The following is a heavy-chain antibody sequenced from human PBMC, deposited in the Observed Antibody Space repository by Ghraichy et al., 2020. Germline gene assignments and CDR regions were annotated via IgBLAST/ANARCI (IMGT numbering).Heavy chain of an antibody. Sequence: GESLNISCKGSGYSFTSYWIGWVRQMPGKGLEWMGIIYPGDSETRYSPSFQGQVTISADKSISTAYLQWSSLKASDTAMYYCARLPLTDIVVVPAAKGGYFDYWGQGTLVTVSS. CDR2: IYPGDSET. V-gene: IGHV5-51*01. D-gene: IGHD2-2*01. CDR1: GYSFTSYW. J-gene: IGHJ4*02. CDR3: ARLPLTDIVVVPAAKGGYFDY.